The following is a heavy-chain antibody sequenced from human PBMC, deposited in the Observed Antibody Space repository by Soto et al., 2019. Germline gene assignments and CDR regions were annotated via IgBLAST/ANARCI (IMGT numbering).Heavy chain of an antibody. CDR1: GFTVSSNY. J-gene: IGHJ5*01. Sequence: EVQLVESGGGLVQPGGSLRLSCAASGFTVSSNYMSWVRQAPGKGLEWVSVIYSGGSTYYADSVKGRFTISRHNSKNTLYFKRTTRSAGDTAVFYGARGGYRGPSGQLDSGGQGPLVTVSS. CDR2: IYSGGST. D-gene: IGHD5-12*01. V-gene: IGHV3-53*04. CDR3: ARGGYRGPSGQLDS.